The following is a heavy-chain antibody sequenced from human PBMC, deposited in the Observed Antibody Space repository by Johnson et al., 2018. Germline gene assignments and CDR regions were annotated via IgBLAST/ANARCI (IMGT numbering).Heavy chain of an antibody. V-gene: IGHV3-30-3*01. CDR2: ISYDGSNK. Sequence: VQLLESGGGVVQXGRSLRLXCAASGFTFSSYAMHWVRQAPGKGLEWVAVISYDGSNKYYADSVKGRVTISRDNSKNTLYLQMNSLSAEDTAVYYCARDTELDYYDSSGYYLGYFQHWGQGTLVTVSS. D-gene: IGHD3-22*01. CDR3: ARDTELDYYDSSGYYLGYFQH. J-gene: IGHJ1*01. CDR1: GFTFSSYA.